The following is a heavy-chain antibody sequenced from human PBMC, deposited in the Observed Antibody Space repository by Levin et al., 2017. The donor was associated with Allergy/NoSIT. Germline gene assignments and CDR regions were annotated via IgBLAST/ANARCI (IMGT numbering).Heavy chain of an antibody. CDR2: IYSGGST. D-gene: IGHD2-15*01. V-gene: IGHV3-53*01. CDR3: ARDFYCSGGSCYPYGMDV. Sequence: GESLKISCAASGFTVSSHYMSWVRQAPGKGLEWVSVIYSGGSTYYADSVKGRFTISRDNSKNTLYLQMNSLRAEDTAVYYCARDFYCSGGSCYPYGMDVWGQGTTVTVSS. J-gene: IGHJ6*02. CDR1: GFTVSSHY.